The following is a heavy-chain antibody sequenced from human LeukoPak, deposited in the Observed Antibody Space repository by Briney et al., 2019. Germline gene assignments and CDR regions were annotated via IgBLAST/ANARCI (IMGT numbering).Heavy chain of an antibody. D-gene: IGHD3-10*01. CDR3: AKFAGYGSGSYPSQDYYYYGRDV. CDR1: GFTFSSYG. J-gene: IGHJ6*02. Sequence: PGGSLRLSCAASGFTFSSYGMHWVRQAPGKGLEWVAFIRYDGSNKYYADSVKGRFTISRDNSKNTLYLQMNSLRAEDTAVYYCAKFAGYGSGSYPSQDYYYYGRDVWGQGTTVTVSS. CDR2: IRYDGSNK. V-gene: IGHV3-30*02.